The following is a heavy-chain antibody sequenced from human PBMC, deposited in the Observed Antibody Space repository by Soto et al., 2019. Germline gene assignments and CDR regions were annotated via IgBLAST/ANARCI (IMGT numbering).Heavy chain of an antibody. D-gene: IGHD3-10*01. Sequence: QVQLVQSGAEVKKPGASVKVSCKASGYTFTSYAMHWVRQAPGQRLEWMGWINAGNGNTKYSQKFQGRVTITRDTSASTAYMELSSLRSDDTAVYYCARAGGSGSYYNVITYYFDYWGQGTLVTVSS. V-gene: IGHV1-3*01. CDR1: GYTFTSYA. CDR3: ARAGGSGSYYNVITYYFDY. J-gene: IGHJ4*02. CDR2: INAGNGNT.